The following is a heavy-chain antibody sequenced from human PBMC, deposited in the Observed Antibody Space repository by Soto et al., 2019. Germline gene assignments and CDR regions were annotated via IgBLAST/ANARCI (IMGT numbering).Heavy chain of an antibody. CDR1: EFTSSSYD. J-gene: IGHJ4*02. Sequence: CGAAEFTSSSYDMHRVIKATGKGLEWVSAIGTAGDTYYPGSVKGRFTISRENAKNSLYLQMNSLRAEDTAVYYCARARGDSSGDYFDYWGQGTLVTVSS. CDR2: IGTAGDT. D-gene: IGHD3-22*01. CDR3: ARARGDSSGDYFDY. V-gene: IGHV3-13*01.